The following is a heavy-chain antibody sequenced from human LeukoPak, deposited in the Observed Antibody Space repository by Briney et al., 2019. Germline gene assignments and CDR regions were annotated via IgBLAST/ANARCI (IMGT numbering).Heavy chain of an antibody. CDR2: IIPILGIA. CDR3: ARDLEVTGTTAGN. Sequence: SVKVSCKASGGTFSSYAISWVRQAPGQGLEWMGRIIPILGIANYAQKFQGRVTITADKSTSTAYMELRSLRSDDTAVYYCARDLEVTGTTAGNWGQGTLVTVSS. CDR1: GGTFSSYA. D-gene: IGHD1-1*01. V-gene: IGHV1-69*04. J-gene: IGHJ4*02.